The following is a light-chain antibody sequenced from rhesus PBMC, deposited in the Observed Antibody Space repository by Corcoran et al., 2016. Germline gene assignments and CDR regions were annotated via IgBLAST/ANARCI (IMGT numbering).Light chain of an antibody. CDR2: KAS. Sequence: DIQMTQSPSSLSASVGDTVTIACRASRSISSWLAWYQQKPGKAPKLLIYKASSLQSGVPPRFNGRGSVTDFNHTFSSLQSEDFATYSCQQSSSSPFTFGPGTKLDIK. V-gene: IGKV1-22*01. J-gene: IGKJ3*01. CDR1: RSISSW. CDR3: QQSSSSPFT.